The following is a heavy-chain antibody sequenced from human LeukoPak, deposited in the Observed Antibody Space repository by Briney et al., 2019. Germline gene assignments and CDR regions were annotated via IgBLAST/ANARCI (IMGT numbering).Heavy chain of an antibody. J-gene: IGHJ4*02. CDR2: IKSKNFGETT. CDR3: STGPGKSGY. D-gene: IGHD4-23*01. CDR1: GLTFGNAW. Sequence: GGSLRLSCVVSGLTFGNAWMSWVRQAPAKGLEWVGRIKSKNFGETTEYAAPVQGRFTISRDDSKNTVYLQMSGLKTEHTAVYYCSTGPGKSGYWGQGTLVTVSS. V-gene: IGHV3-15*01.